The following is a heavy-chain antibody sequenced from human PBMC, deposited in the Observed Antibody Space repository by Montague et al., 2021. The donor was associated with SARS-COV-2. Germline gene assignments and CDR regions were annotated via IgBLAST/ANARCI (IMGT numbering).Heavy chain of an antibody. CDR3: ASERAYDYGSGTYPGGFDI. V-gene: IGHV4-61*08. CDR1: VTVSWNAGAY. CDR2: FCSNKRT. J-gene: IGHJ3*02. Sequence: SETLSLTCSRLVTVSWNAGAYRKCTRLNSSHGLNSYAVFCSNKRTNYNPSLKSRVTISVDTSKNQFSLKLSSVTAADTAAYYCASERAYDYGSGTYPGGFDIGGQGTMVTGAS. D-gene: IGHD3-10*01.